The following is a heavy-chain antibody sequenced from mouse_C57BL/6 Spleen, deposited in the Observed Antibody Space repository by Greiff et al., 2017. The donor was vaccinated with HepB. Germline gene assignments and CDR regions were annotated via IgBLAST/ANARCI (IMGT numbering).Heavy chain of an antibody. CDR1: GFTFSDYG. CDR3: AREITTVVAPWYFDV. CDR2: ISSGSSTI. J-gene: IGHJ1*03. D-gene: IGHD1-1*01. Sequence: EVMLVESGGGLVKPGGSLKLSCAASGFTFSDYGMHWVRQAPEKGLEWVAYISSGSSTIYYADTVKGRFTISRDNAKNTLFLQMTSLRSEDTAMYYCAREITTVVAPWYFDVWGTGTTVTVSS. V-gene: IGHV5-17*01.